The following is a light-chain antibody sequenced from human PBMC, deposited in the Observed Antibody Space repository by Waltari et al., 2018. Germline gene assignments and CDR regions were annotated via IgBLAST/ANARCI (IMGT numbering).Light chain of an antibody. V-gene: IGLV1-44*01. CDR3: SSWDGSLSGLV. J-gene: IGLJ2*01. CDR1: GSHIGTTT. Sequence: QSVLTQPPSAFATAGQRVTISCSGSGSHIGTTTVPWYQQVPGTAPKLVIYGNNQRPPGVPDRISGSKSGTSGSLAISGLRSEDEADYYCSSWDGSLSGLVFGGGTRLTVL. CDR2: GNN.